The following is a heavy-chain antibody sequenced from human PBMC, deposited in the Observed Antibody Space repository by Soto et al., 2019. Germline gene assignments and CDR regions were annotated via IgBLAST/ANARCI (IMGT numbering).Heavy chain of an antibody. V-gene: IGHV1-2*02. CDR3: AREKEYYDSSGYSHGMDV. D-gene: IGHD3-22*01. CDR2: ISPNSGGT. CDR1: GYTFTGSY. J-gene: IGHJ6*02. Sequence: ASVKVSGKASGYTFTGSYIHWVRQAPGQGLEWMGWISPNSGGTNYAQKFQGRVTMTRDTSISTAYMEQSRLTSDDTAVYYCAREKEYYDSSGYSHGMDVWGQGTTVTVSS.